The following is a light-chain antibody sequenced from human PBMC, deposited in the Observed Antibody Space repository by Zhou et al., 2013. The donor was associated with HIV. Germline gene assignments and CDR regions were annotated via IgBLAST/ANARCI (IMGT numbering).Light chain of an antibody. CDR1: QAISTY. CDR3: QQANSFPWT. J-gene: IGKJ1*01. V-gene: IGKV1-8*01. CDR2: AAS. Sequence: AIRMTQSPSSFSASTGDRVTITCRASQAISTYLAWYQQKPGKAPNLLIYAASTLQPGVPSRFSGSGSGTDFTLSISSLQPEDFATYYCQQANSFPWTFGQGTKVEVK.